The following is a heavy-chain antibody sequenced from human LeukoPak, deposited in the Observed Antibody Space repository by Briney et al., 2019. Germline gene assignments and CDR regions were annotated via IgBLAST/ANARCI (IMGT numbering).Heavy chain of an antibody. CDR1: GYTFTGYY. D-gene: IGHD5-12*01. J-gene: IGHJ4*02. CDR3: ARGSRVATILGIDY. V-gene: IGHV1-2*04. CDR2: INPNSGGT. Sequence: ASVKVSCKASGYTFTGYYMHWVRLAPGQGLEWMGWINPNSGGTNYAQKFQGWVTMTRDTSISTAYMELSRLRSDDTAVYYCARGSRVATILGIDYWGQGTLVTVSS.